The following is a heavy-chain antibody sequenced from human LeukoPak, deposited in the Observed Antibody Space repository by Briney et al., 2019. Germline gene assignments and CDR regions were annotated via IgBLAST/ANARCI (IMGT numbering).Heavy chain of an antibody. Sequence: SQTLSLTCDISGDSVSSNSAAWNWIRQSPSRGLEWLGRTYYRSKWYNDYAVSLKSRMTINADTSKNQLSLQLNSVTPEDTAVYYCAKGRWALFDCWGQGTLVIVSS. D-gene: IGHD3-10*01. CDR1: GDSVSSNSAA. V-gene: IGHV6-1*01. CDR2: TYYRSKWYN. CDR3: AKGRWALFDC. J-gene: IGHJ4*02.